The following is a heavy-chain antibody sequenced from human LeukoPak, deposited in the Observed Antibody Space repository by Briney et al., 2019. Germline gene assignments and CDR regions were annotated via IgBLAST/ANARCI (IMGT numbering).Heavy chain of an antibody. CDR2: IISNNGDT. J-gene: IGHJ1*01. CDR3: ARSPDYYGSGSPGAF. D-gene: IGHD3-10*01. CDR1: GDTFSAYY. Sequence: ASVKVSCKASGDTFSAYYMRWVRQAPGQGLEWMGWIISNNGDTNSAQNFQGRVTMTGDTSISTAYMELSRLRSDDTAVYYCARSPDYYGSGSPGAFWGQGTLVTVSS. V-gene: IGHV1-2*02.